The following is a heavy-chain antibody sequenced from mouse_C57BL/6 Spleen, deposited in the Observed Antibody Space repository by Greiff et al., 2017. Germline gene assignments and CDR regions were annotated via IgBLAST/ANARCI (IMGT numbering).Heavy chain of an antibody. Sequence: EVQLQQSGAELVRPGASVKLSCTASGFNITDYYMHWVKQRPEQGLEWIGRIDPEDGDTYYAPKFQGKATMTADTSSNTAYLQLSSLTSEDTAVYYCITLTYSSSDDWGQGTTLTVSS. J-gene: IGHJ2*01. CDR3: ITLTYSSSDD. CDR2: IDPEDGDT. V-gene: IGHV14-1*01. D-gene: IGHD1-1*01. CDR1: GFNITDYY.